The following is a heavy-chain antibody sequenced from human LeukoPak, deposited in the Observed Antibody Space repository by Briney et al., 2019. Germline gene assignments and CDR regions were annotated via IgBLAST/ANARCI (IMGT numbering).Heavy chain of an antibody. Sequence: GGSLRLSCAASGFTFDDYGMSWVRQAPGKGLEWVSGINWNGKNTGYADSVKGRFTISRDNSKNTLYLQMNSLRAEDTAVYYCAKDWWLLLKGAFDIWGQGTMVTVSS. J-gene: IGHJ3*02. CDR2: INWNGKNT. CDR1: GFTFDDYG. D-gene: IGHD3-22*01. V-gene: IGHV3-20*04. CDR3: AKDWWLLLKGAFDI.